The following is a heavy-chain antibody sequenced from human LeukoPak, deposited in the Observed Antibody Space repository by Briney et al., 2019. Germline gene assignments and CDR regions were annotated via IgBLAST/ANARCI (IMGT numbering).Heavy chain of an antibody. V-gene: IGHV1-69*04. CDR1: GGTFSSYA. CDR3: AREGDSSGYYRKNYFDY. J-gene: IGHJ4*02. Sequence: GSSVKVSCKASGGTFSSYAISWVRQAPGQGLEWMGRIIPILGIANYAQKFQGRVTITADKSTSTAYMELSSLRSEDTAVYYCAREGDSSGYYRKNYFDYWGQGTLVTVSS. CDR2: IIPILGIA. D-gene: IGHD3-22*01.